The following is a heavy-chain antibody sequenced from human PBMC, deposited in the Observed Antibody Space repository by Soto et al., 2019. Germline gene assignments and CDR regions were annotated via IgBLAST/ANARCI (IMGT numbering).Heavy chain of an antibody. CDR2: IYYSGST. Sequence: PSETLSLTCTVSGGSISSGDYYWSWIRQPPGKGLEWIGYIYYSGSTYYNPSLKSRVTISVDTSKNQFSLKLSSVTAADTAVYYCAREFVADYGDYKYYYGMDGWGQGTTVTVSS. CDR3: AREFVADYGDYKYYYGMDG. D-gene: IGHD4-17*01. CDR1: GGSISSGDYY. V-gene: IGHV4-30-4*01. J-gene: IGHJ6*02.